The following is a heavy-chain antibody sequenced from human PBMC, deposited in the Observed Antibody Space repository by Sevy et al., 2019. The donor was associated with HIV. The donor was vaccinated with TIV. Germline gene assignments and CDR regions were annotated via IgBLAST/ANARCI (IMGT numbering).Heavy chain of an antibody. V-gene: IGHV3-48*02. CDR2: TSGNSGAI. J-gene: IGHJ6*02. CDR3: ARGPDCGGDCDVGFYYPLEV. D-gene: IGHD2-21*02. CDR1: GFIFSRYS. Sequence: GGSLRLSCTVSGFIFSRYSMNWVRQAPGKGLEWISYTSGNSGAIYYPDSVKGRFTVSRDNANNALFLQMSSLKDDDTAVYYCARGPDCGGDCDVGFYYPLEVWGQGTTVTVSS.